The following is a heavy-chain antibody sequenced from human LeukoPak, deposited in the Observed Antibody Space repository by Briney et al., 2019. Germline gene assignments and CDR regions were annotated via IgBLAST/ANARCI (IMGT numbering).Heavy chain of an antibody. CDR1: GFTFSSYG. D-gene: IGHD5-18*01. CDR2: ISGSGGST. V-gene: IGHV3-23*01. Sequence: GGSLRLSCAASGFTFSSYGMHWVRQAPGKGLEWVSAISGSGGSTYYADSVKGRFTISRDNSKNTLYLQMNSLRAEDTAVYYCAKVGNGFGYYFDYWGQGTLVTVSS. CDR3: AKVGNGFGYYFDY. J-gene: IGHJ4*02.